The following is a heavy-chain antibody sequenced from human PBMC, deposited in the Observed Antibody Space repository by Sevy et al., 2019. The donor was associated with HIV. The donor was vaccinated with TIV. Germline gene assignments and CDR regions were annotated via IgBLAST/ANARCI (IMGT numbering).Heavy chain of an antibody. Sequence: GGSLRLSCAASGFTFSSYAMHWVRQAPGKGLEWVAVISYDGSNKYYADSVKGRFTISRDNSKNKLYLQMNSLRAEDTAVYYCARGTYGIAAGGGYFDYWGQGTLVTVSS. CDR3: ARGTYGIAAGGGYFDY. CDR1: GFTFSSYA. V-gene: IGHV3-30-3*01. CDR2: ISYDGSNK. D-gene: IGHD6-13*01. J-gene: IGHJ4*02.